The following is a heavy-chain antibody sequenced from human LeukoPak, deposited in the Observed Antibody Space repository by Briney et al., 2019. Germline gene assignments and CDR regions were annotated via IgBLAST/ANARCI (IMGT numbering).Heavy chain of an antibody. CDR3: ARAQWRGIYYFDY. CDR1: GGSISSSSYY. Sequence: PSETLSLTCTVSGGSISSSSYYWGWIRQPPGKGLEWIGSIYYSGSTYYNPSLKSRVTISVDTSKNQFSLKLSSVTAADTAVYYCARAQWRGIYYFDYWGQGTLVTVSS. D-gene: IGHD6-19*01. V-gene: IGHV4-39*07. J-gene: IGHJ4*02. CDR2: IYYSGST.